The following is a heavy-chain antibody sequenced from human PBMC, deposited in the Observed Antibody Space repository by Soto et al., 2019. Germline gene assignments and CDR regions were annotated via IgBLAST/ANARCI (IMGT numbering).Heavy chain of an antibody. CDR2: INHSGST. CDR3: ARPITPPAFDI. D-gene: IGHD3-16*01. V-gene: IGHV4-34*01. Sequence: SETLSLTCAVYGGSFSGYYWSWIRQPPGKGLEWIGEINHSGSTIYNPSLKSRVTISVDTSKNQFSLKLSSVTAADTAVYYCARPITPPAFDIWGQGTMVTVSS. J-gene: IGHJ3*02. CDR1: GGSFSGYY.